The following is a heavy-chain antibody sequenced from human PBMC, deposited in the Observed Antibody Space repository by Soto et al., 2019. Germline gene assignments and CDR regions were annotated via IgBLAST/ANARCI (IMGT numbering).Heavy chain of an antibody. D-gene: IGHD2-15*01. J-gene: IGHJ4*02. Sequence: QVQLVQSGAEVKKPGASVKVSCKASGYTFTSYGISWVRQSPGQGLEWMGWISAYNGNTNYAQKLQGRVTMTTDTSTSTAYMELRSLRSDDTAVYYCAREGIRYCRGGSCPFDYWGQGTLVTVSS. CDR2: ISAYNGNT. CDR1: GYTFTSYG. V-gene: IGHV1-18*01. CDR3: AREGIRYCRGGSCPFDY.